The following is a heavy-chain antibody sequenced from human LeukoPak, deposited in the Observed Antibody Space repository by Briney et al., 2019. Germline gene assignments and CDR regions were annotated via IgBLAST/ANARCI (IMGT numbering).Heavy chain of an antibody. Sequence: ASVKVSCTASGYTFTSYGISWVRQAPGQGLEGMGWISAYNGNTNYAQKLQGRVTMTTDTSTSTDYMELRSLRSNDTAVYYCTRDRDSRGYYGSMGYWGQGTLVTVSS. V-gene: IGHV1-18*01. CDR1: GYTFTSYG. D-gene: IGHD3-22*01. CDR3: TRDRDSRGYYGSMGY. CDR2: ISAYNGNT. J-gene: IGHJ4*02.